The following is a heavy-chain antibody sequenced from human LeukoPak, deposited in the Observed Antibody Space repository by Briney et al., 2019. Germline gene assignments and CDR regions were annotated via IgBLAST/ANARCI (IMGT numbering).Heavy chain of an antibody. J-gene: IGHJ4*02. V-gene: IGHV3-23*01. Sequence: GGSPRLSCAASGFTFSSYAMSWVRQAPGKGLEWVSAISGSGGSTYYADSVKGRFTISRVNSKNTLYLQMNSLRAEDTAVYYCANGGDYFDYWGQGTLVTVSS. CDR1: GFTFSSYA. D-gene: IGHD3-16*01. CDR2: ISGSGGST. CDR3: ANGGDYFDY.